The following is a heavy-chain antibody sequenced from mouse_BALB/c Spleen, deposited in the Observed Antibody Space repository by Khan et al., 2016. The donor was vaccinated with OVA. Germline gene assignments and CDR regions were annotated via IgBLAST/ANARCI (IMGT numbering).Heavy chain of an antibody. CDR3: TRKDYYDYDPFPY. J-gene: IGHJ3*01. Sequence: VQLQQSGPGLVKPSQSLSHTCTVTGYSITSEYAWNWIRHFPGNKLEWMGYINYSGNTRYNPSLKSRISITRDTSKNQFFLQLNSVTTEHTATYYCTRKDYYDYDPFPYWGQGTLVTVSA. CDR2: INYSGNT. CDR1: GYSITSEYA. D-gene: IGHD2-4*01. V-gene: IGHV3-2*02.